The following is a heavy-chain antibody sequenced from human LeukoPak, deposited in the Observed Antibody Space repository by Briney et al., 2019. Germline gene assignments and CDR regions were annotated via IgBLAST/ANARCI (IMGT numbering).Heavy chain of an antibody. Sequence: PSETLSLTCAVYGGSFSGYYWSWIRQPPGKGLEWIGDINHSGSTNYNPSLKSRVTISLDTSKNQFSLKLSSVTAADTAVYYCARGPYYYDSSGYYYSRFDYWGQGTLVTVSS. CDR1: GGSFSGYY. CDR2: INHSGST. J-gene: IGHJ4*02. CDR3: ARGPYYYDSSGYYYSRFDY. D-gene: IGHD3-22*01. V-gene: IGHV4-34*01.